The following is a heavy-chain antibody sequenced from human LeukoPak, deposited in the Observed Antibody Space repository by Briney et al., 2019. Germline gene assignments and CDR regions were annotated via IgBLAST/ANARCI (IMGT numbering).Heavy chain of an antibody. J-gene: IGHJ4*02. CDR1: GVSFSGHY. V-gene: IGHV4-34*01. D-gene: IGHD3-22*01. CDR3: ARYYYDSSDYYCLFDY. Sequence: PSETLSLTCAVYGVSFSGHYWSWIRQPPGKGLEWIGEINHSGSTNYSPSLKSRVTISVDTSKNQFSLKLSSVTAADTAVYCCARYYYDSSDYYCLFDYWGQGTLVTVSS. CDR2: INHSGST.